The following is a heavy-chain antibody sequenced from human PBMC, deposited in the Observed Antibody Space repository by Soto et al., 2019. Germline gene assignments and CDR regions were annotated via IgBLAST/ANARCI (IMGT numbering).Heavy chain of an antibody. Sequence: SETLSLTCTVSGGSISSYYWSWIRQPPGKGLEWIGYIYYSGNTNYNPSLKSRVTISVDTSKNQFSLKLSSVTAADTAVYYCARIQMGYDFWSGYSLRWFDPRGQGTPVTVSS. J-gene: IGHJ5*02. CDR3: ARIQMGYDFWSGYSLRWFDP. CDR2: IYYSGNT. CDR1: GGSISSYY. V-gene: IGHV4-59*01. D-gene: IGHD3-3*01.